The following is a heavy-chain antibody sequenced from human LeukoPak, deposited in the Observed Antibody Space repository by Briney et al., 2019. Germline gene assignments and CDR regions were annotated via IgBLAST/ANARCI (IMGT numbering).Heavy chain of an antibody. J-gene: IGHJ3*02. CDR2: IYYSGST. CDR3: AREDYAVYDDAFDI. D-gene: IGHD4-17*01. CDR1: GGSMRSYY. Sequence: PSETLSLTCTVSGGSMRSYYWSWIRQSPGKGLEWIGYIYYSGSTNYRASLKSRVTISVDTSRNQFSLRLTSVTAADTAVYFCAREDYAVYDDAFDIWGQGTMVTVSS. V-gene: IGHV4-59*01.